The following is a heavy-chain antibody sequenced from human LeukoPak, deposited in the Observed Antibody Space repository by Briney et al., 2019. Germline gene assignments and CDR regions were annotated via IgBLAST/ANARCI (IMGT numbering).Heavy chain of an antibody. CDR3: ARIGSGYYNYFDF. CDR1: SGSIGSYY. D-gene: IGHD3-3*01. V-gene: IGHV4-59*01. Sequence: SETLSLTCTVSSGSIGSYYWSWNRQPPGKGLEWIGDVYYSGSTRYNPSLTSRVTISADTSNKQFSLKMSSMTAADTAVYYCARIGSGYYNYFDFWGQGTLVTVSS. CDR2: VYYSGST. J-gene: IGHJ4*02.